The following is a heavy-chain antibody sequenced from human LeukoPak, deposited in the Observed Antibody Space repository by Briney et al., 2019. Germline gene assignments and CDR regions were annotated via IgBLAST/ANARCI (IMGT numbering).Heavy chain of an antibody. D-gene: IGHD6-13*01. CDR2: ISSSSSTI. Sequence: GGSLRLSCAASGFTFSSYSMNWVRQAPGKGLEWVSYISSSSSTIYYADSVKGRFTISRDNAKNSLHLQMNSLRAEDTAVYYCARDLQQLGQHNFDYWGQGTLVTVSS. V-gene: IGHV3-48*01. CDR3: ARDLQQLGQHNFDY. J-gene: IGHJ4*02. CDR1: GFTFSSYS.